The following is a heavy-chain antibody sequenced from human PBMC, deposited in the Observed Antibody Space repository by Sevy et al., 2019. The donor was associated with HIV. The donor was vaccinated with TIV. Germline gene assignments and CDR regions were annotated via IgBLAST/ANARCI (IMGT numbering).Heavy chain of an antibody. J-gene: IGHJ5*02. D-gene: IGHD2-2*01. CDR2: INESGIT. Sequence: SETLSLTCAVHDGSFSGYYWNWIRQLPGKGLEWIGEINESGITYYNPSLKSRVTISVDTSKKQFSLKLNSVTAADTAVYFCARLPPVVVVPGAPSWFDPWGQGTLVTAPQ. V-gene: IGHV4-34*01. CDR3: ARLPPVVVVPGAPSWFDP. CDR1: DGSFSGYY.